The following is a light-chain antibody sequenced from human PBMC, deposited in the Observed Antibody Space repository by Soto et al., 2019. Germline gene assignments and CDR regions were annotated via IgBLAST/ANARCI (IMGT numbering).Light chain of an antibody. CDR2: KTS. J-gene: IGKJ2*01. Sequence: DIQMTQSPSTLSASVGDRVTITCRASQSISNWLAWYQQKPGKAPKVLIYKTSSLGSGVPSRFSGSGSGTEFTLTISSLQPDDFATYYCQQLKTFGQGTKLEIK. V-gene: IGKV1-5*03. CDR3: QQLKT. CDR1: QSISNW.